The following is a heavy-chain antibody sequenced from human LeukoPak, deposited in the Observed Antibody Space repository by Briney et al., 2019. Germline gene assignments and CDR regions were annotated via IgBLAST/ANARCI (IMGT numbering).Heavy chain of an antibody. V-gene: IGHV4-31*03. D-gene: IGHD1-26*01. J-gene: IGHJ6*02. CDR1: GGSISSGGYY. CDR3: VRGRSNYYGMDV. Sequence: SETLSLTCTVSGGSISSGGYYWSWIRQHPGKGLEWIGYIYYSGSTYYNPSLKSRVTMSVDTSKNLFSLKVSSVTAADTAVYYCVRGRSNYYGMDVWGQGTTVTVSS. CDR2: IYYSGST.